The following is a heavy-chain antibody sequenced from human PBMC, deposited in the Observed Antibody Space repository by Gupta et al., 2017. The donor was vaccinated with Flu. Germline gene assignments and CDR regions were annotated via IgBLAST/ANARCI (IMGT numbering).Heavy chain of an antibody. CDR1: GYIFTTTW. D-gene: IGHD3-9*01. V-gene: IGHV1-46*01. CDR2: INPRGTMT. Sequence: QVQLVQSGAEVKKAGASVKISCKASGYIFTTTWMHWVRQAPGQGLEWMGIINPRGTMTSYAQKFQGRVTLTRDTSTSTDYMELSSLTSDDTAVYYCARDQSEADLTWWFDPWGQGTLVTVSS. CDR3: ARDQSEADLTWWFDP. J-gene: IGHJ5*02.